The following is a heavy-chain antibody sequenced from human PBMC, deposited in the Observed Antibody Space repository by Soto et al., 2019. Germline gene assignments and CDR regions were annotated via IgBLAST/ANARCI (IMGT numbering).Heavy chain of an antibody. Sequence: ASVKVSCKASGYTFTGYFMHWVRQAPGQGLEWMGWINPNSGGTKYPPKFQGRVTMTRDTSITTVSMSRTGLKSDDTAVYSCARDLAKGGGSAGFDYWGQGTLVTVSS. D-gene: IGHD2-15*01. V-gene: IGHV1-2*02. CDR2: INPNSGGT. CDR3: ARDLAKGGGSAGFDY. CDR1: GYTFTGYF. J-gene: IGHJ4*02.